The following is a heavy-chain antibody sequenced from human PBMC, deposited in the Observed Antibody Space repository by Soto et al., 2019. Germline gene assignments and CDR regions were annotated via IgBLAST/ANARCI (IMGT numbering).Heavy chain of an antibody. Sequence: QVQLVESGGGVVQPGRSLRLSCAASGFTFSSYGMHWVRQAPGKGLEWVAVIWYDGSNKYYADSVKGRFTISRDNSKNTLYLQMNSLRAEDTAVYYCARDRKWLVRGYFDYWGQGTLVTVSS. CDR3: ARDRKWLVRGYFDY. CDR1: GFTFSSYG. D-gene: IGHD6-19*01. V-gene: IGHV3-33*01. J-gene: IGHJ4*02. CDR2: IWYDGSNK.